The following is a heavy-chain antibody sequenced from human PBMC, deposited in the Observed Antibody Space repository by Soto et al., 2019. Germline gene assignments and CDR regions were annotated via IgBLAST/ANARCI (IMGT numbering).Heavy chain of an antibody. V-gene: IGHV1-3*01. CDR1: GYTFTSYA. Sequence: ASVKVSCKASGYTFTSYAMHWVRQAPGQRLEWMGWINAGNGNTKYSQKFQGRVTITRDTSASTAYVELSSLRSEDTAVYYCARLYDYIWGSYRYPDAFDIWGQGTMVTVSS. CDR2: INAGNGNT. CDR3: ARLYDYIWGSYRYPDAFDI. D-gene: IGHD3-16*02. J-gene: IGHJ3*02.